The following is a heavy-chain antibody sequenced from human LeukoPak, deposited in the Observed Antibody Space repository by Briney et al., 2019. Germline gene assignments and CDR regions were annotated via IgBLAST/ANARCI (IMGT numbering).Heavy chain of an antibody. CDR3: ARGRTWIQLWLTPPKWYNWFDP. Sequence: GASVKVSCKASGYTFTSYDINWVRQATGQGLEWMGWMNPNSGNTGYAQKFQGRVTMTRNTSISTAYMELSSLRSEDTAVYYCARGRTWIQLWLTPPKWYNWFDPWGQGTLVTVSS. V-gene: IGHV1-8*01. CDR2: MNPNSGNT. D-gene: IGHD5-18*01. J-gene: IGHJ5*02. CDR1: GYTFTSYD.